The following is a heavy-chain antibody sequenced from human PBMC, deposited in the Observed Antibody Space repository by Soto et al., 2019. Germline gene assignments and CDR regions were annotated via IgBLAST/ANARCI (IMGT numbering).Heavy chain of an antibody. CDR2: IYYSGST. J-gene: IGHJ6*02. CDR1: GGFISSGGYY. D-gene: IGHD3-22*01. Sequence: SETLSLTCTVSGGFISSGGYYWSWIRQHPGKGLEWIGYIYYSGSTYYNPSLKSRVTISVDTSKNQFSLKLSSVTAADTAVYYCASNYYYDSSGYLDVWGQGTTVTVSS. V-gene: IGHV4-31*03. CDR3: ASNYYYDSSGYLDV.